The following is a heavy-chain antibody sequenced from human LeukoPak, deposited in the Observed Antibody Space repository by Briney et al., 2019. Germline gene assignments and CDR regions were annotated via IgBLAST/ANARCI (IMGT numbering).Heavy chain of an antibody. D-gene: IGHD6-13*01. CDR1: GGSISSGYY. CDR2: IYHSGST. CDR3: ARVHKEYSSSWFDY. Sequence: SETPSLTCTVSGGSISSGYYWGWIRQPPGKGLEWIGSIYHSGSTYYNPSLKSRVTISVDTSKNQFSLKLSSVTAADTAVYYCARVHKEYSSSWFDYWGQGTLVTVSS. J-gene: IGHJ4*02. V-gene: IGHV4-38-2*02.